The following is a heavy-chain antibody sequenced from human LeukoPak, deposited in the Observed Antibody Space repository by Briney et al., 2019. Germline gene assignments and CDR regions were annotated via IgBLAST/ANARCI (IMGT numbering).Heavy chain of an antibody. D-gene: IGHD2-21*02. CDR2: IYPGDSDT. J-gene: IGHJ4*02. CDR3: ARSLTSNTYCGGDCSFDN. CDR1: GSNFATYW. V-gene: IGHV5-51*01. Sequence: GASLQISCKGSGSNFATYWIAWVRQLPGKGLEWMGIIYPGDSDTKYSPPFQGQVTISADKSIDTAFLQWSSLKPSDTAMYFCARSLTSNTYCGGDCSFDNWGQGSLVTVSS.